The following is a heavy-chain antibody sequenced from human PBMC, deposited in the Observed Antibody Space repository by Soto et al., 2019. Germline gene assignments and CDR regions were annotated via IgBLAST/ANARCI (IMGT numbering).Heavy chain of an antibody. Sequence: GGSLRLSCVTSGFTFRSYGMHWVRQSPDKGLEWVAVIKSDGTTADYIESVKGRFFISRDNAKNSLYLQMNSLRPEDTAVYYCAKDPYDSSGSPGGNWFDPWGQGTLVTVSS. D-gene: IGHD3-22*01. J-gene: IGHJ5*02. V-gene: IGHV3-30*02. CDR3: AKDPYDSSGSPGGNWFDP. CDR1: GFTFRSYG. CDR2: IKSDGTTA.